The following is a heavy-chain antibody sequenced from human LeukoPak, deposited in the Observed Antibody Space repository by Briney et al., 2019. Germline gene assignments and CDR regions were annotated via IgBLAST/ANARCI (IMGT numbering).Heavy chain of an antibody. CDR2: IYPGDSDT. J-gene: IGHJ4*02. Sequence: RGESLKISCKGSGYSFADSWVAWVRQMPGKGLEWMAIIYPGDSDTRYSPSFEGQVTISVDTSTRTAYLQWSSLKASDTAMYYCARIWGNYYDSRDFPPGDYWGQGTLVTVSS. CDR1: GYSFADSW. D-gene: IGHD3-22*01. CDR3: ARIWGNYYDSRDFPPGDY. V-gene: IGHV5-51*01.